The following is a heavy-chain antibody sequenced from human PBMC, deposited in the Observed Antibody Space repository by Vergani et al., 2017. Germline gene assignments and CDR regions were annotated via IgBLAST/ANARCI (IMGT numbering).Heavy chain of an antibody. CDR1: GGSISSGGYY. Sequence: QVQLQESGPGLVKPSQTLSLTCTVSGGSISSGGYYWSWIRQPPGKGLGWIGYIYYRGSTNYNPSLKGRVTISVDTSKNQFSLKLSSVTAADTAGYYCARDGRIAAAGMGGVGWFDPWGQGTLVTVSS. J-gene: IGHJ5*02. D-gene: IGHD6-13*01. V-gene: IGHV4-61*08. CDR2: IYYRGST. CDR3: ARDGRIAAAGMGGVGWFDP.